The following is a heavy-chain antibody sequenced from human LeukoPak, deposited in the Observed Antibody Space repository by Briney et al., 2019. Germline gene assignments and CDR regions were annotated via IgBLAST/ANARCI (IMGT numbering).Heavy chain of an antibody. V-gene: IGHV4-34*01. CDR1: GGSFSGYY. CDR2: INHSGST. CDR3: ARGPFGLTGTPGDAFDI. J-gene: IGHJ3*02. D-gene: IGHD3/OR15-3a*01. Sequence: SETLSLTCAVYGGSFSGYYWSWIRQPPGKGLEWIGEINHSGSTNYNPSLKSRVTISVDTSKNQFSLKLSSVTAADTAVYYCARGPFGLTGTPGDAFDIWGQGTMVTVSS.